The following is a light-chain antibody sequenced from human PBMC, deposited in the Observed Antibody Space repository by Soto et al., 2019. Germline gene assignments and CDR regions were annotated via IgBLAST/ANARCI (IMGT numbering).Light chain of an antibody. CDR1: QSVSSN. Sequence: EIVLIPAPAISSKTQGERATLSCRASQSVSSNLAWYQQKPGQAPRLLIYGASTRATGIPARFSGSGSGTEFTLTISSLQSEDFAVYYCQQYNNWPPTFGQGTKVDIK. CDR2: GAS. CDR3: QQYNNWPPT. J-gene: IGKJ1*01. V-gene: IGKV3-15*01.